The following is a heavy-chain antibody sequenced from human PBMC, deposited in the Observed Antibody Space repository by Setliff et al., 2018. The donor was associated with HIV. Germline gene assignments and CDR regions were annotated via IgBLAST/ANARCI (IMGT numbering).Heavy chain of an antibody. D-gene: IGHD3-10*01. J-gene: IGHJ4*02. CDR2: IVPKFGTP. Sequence: ASVKVSCKTSGDSFSNYAITWVRQAPGQGLEWMGGIVPKFGTPNYAERFQGRVTITADESTSTAYMELRNLRSDDTAVYCCAVSWYTTGRGDYWGPGTLVTVSS. CDR3: AVSWYTTGRGDY. CDR1: GDSFSNYA. V-gene: IGHV1-69*13.